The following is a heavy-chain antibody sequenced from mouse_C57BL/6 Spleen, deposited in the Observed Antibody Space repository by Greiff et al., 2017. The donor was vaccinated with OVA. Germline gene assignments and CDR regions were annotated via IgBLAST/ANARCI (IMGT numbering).Heavy chain of an antibody. J-gene: IGHJ3*01. CDR3: ARSNYGSSSWFAY. CDR1: GYAFSSSW. CDR2: IYPGDGDT. D-gene: IGHD1-1*01. Sequence: QVQLQQSGPELVKPGASVKISCKASGYAFSSSWMTWVKQRPGKGLEWIGRIYPGDGDTNYNGKFKGKATLTADKSSSTAYMQLSSLTSEDSAVYFCARSNYGSSSWFAYWGQGTLVTVSA. V-gene: IGHV1-82*01.